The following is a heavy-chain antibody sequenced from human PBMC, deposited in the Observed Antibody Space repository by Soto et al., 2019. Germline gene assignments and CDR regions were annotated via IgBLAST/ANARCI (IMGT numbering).Heavy chain of an antibody. CDR2: IYKSATT. Sequence: SETLSLTCSVSGDSVSTVDYFWAWIRQPPGQALEYIGYIYKSATTYYNPSFESRVAISLDTSKSQFSLNVTSVTAADTAVYFCARGRYCLTGRCFPNWFDSWGQGTLVTVSS. V-gene: IGHV4-30-4*01. D-gene: IGHD2-15*01. CDR3: ARGRYCLTGRCFPNWFDS. J-gene: IGHJ5*01. CDR1: GDSVSTVDYF.